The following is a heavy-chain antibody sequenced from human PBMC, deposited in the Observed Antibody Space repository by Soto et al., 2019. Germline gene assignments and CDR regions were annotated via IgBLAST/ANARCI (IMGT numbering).Heavy chain of an antibody. CDR3: AREVTATSHFDF. Sequence: SQTLSLTCAISGDSVSSNSGAWNWIRQSPSRGLEWRGRTYYRSKWNNDYAVSVKSRIIINPDTSKNQFSLQLNSVTPEDTAVYYCAREVTATSHFDFWGQGTQVTISS. J-gene: IGHJ4*02. D-gene: IGHD2-21*02. V-gene: IGHV6-1*01. CDR1: GDSVSSNSGA. CDR2: TYYRSKWNN.